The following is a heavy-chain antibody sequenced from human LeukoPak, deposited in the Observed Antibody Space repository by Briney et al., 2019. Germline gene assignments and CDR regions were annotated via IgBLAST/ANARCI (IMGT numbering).Heavy chain of an antibody. CDR1: GFTFSSYP. Sequence: PEGSLRLSCAASGFTFSSYPMHWVRQAPGKGLEYVSAISSNGDNTYYGTSVKGRFTISRDNSKNTLYLQMGRLREDDTAMYYCVRDNSSYYDHWGQGTLATVSS. CDR3: VRDNSSYYDH. D-gene: IGHD3-10*01. V-gene: IGHV3-64*01. J-gene: IGHJ5*02. CDR2: ISSNGDNT.